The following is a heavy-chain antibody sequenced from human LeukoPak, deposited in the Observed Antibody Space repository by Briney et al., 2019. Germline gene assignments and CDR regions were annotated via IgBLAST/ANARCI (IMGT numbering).Heavy chain of an antibody. D-gene: IGHD5-18*01. CDR2: IYYSGST. V-gene: IGHV4-61*08. Sequence: PSQTLSLTCTVSGGSISSGDYYWSWIRQPPGKGLEWIGYIYYSGSTNYNPSLKSRVTISVDTSKNQFSLKLSSVTAADTAVYYCARDLGYSYGDYWGQGTLVTVSS. CDR3: ARDLGYSYGDY. J-gene: IGHJ4*02. CDR1: GGSISSGDYY.